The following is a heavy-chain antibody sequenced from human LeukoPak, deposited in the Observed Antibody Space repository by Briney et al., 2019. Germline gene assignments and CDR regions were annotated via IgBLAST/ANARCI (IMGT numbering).Heavy chain of an antibody. CDR1: GFTFSNSA. D-gene: IGHD3-16*01. CDR2: IDSTSTYI. J-gene: IGHJ4*02. CDR3: ARKLWHRNDC. Sequence: GGSLRLSCAASGFTFSNSAMSWVRQAPGKGLEWVSAIDSTSTYIFYIDSVKGRFTVSRDNFKNTLYLQMNSLRAEDTALYYCARKLWHRNDCWGQGTLVTVSS. V-gene: IGHV3-23*05.